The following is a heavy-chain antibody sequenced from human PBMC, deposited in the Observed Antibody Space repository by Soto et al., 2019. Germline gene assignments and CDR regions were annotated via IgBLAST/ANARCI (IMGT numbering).Heavy chain of an antibody. Sequence: PSEALSLTCAVNGGPFGGFYWTWIRQSPGKGLEWIGEIHHGGSTNYNPSLKSRVTMSLDTSKNQFSLKLTSVTAADTAVYYCARGYRISMVILTTNYFDAGGQGTPVTVYS. CDR2: IHHGGST. J-gene: IGHJ4*02. CDR3: ARGYRISMVILTTNYFDA. V-gene: IGHV4-34*01. D-gene: IGHD3-10*01. CDR1: GGPFGGFY.